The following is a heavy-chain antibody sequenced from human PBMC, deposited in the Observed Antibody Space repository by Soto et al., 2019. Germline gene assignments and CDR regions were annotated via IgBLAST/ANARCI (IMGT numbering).Heavy chain of an antibody. CDR1: GGSFSGYY. CDR2: INHSGST. V-gene: IGHV4-34*01. D-gene: IGHD3-3*01. J-gene: IGHJ4*02. Sequence: SETLSLTCAVYGGSFSGYYWSWIRQPPWKGLEWIGEINHSGSTNYNPSLKSRVTISVDTSKNQFSLKLSSVTAADTAVYYCARGGGRRITIFGVVTAGWDYWGQGTLVTVSS. CDR3: ARGGGRRITIFGVVTAGWDY.